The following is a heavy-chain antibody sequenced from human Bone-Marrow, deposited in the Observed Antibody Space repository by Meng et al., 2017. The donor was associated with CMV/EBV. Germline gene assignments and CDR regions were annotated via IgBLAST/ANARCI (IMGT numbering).Heavy chain of an antibody. D-gene: IGHD3-3*01. CDR3: ARDRGPPTYYDFWSGYYVYYYYYGMDV. Sequence: GESLKISCAASGFTFSSYSMNWVRQAPGKGLEWVSSISSSSSYIYYADSVKGRFTISRDNAKNSLYLQMNSLRAEDTAVYYCARDRGPPTYYDFWSGYYVYYYYYGMDVWGQGTTVTVSS. CDR2: ISSSSSYI. V-gene: IGHV3-21*01. CDR1: GFTFSSYS. J-gene: IGHJ6*02.